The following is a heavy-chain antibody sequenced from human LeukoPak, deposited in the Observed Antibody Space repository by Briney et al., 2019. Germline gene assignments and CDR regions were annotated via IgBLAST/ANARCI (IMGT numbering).Heavy chain of an antibody. CDR1: GFTFSSYS. CDR2: ISSSSSYI. V-gene: IGHV3-21*01. J-gene: IGHJ6*04. CDR3: ARDREMEAATSYYYYYYGMDV. Sequence: LGGSLRLSCAASGFTFSSYSMNWVRQAPGKGLEWVSSISSSSSYIYYADSVKGRFTISRDNAKNSLYLQMNSLRAEDTAVYYCARDREMEAATSYYYYYYGMDVWGKGTTVTVSS. D-gene: IGHD2-15*01.